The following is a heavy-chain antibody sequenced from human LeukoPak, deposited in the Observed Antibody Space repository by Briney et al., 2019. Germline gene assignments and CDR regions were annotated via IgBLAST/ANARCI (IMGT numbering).Heavy chain of an antibody. J-gene: IGHJ4*02. Sequence: GGSLRLSCAASGFTFSSYGMHWVRQAPGKGLEWVAVISYDGSNKYYADPVKGRFTISRDNSKNTLYLQMNSLRAEDTAVYYCAKGRRGWELQTGIFYWGQGTLVTVSS. V-gene: IGHV3-30*18. D-gene: IGHD1-26*01. CDR1: GFTFSSYG. CDR3: AKGRRGWELQTGIFY. CDR2: ISYDGSNK.